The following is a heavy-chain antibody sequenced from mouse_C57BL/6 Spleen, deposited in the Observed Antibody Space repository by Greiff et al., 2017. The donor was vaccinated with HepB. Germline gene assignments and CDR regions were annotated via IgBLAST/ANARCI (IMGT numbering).Heavy chain of an antibody. Sequence: QVQLQQPGAELVKPGASVKMSCKASGFTFTSYWITWVKQRPGKGLEWIGDIYPGSGSTNYNEKFKSKATLTVDTSSSTAYMQLSSLTSEDSADYDYARFNDGRYYAMDYWGQGTSVTVSS. J-gene: IGHJ4*01. CDR3: ARFNDGRYYAMDY. D-gene: IGHD1-1*02. V-gene: IGHV1-55*01. CDR1: GFTFTSYW. CDR2: IYPGSGST.